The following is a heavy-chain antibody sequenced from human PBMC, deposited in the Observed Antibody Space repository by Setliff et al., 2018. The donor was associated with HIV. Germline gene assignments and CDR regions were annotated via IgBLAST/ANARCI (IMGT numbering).Heavy chain of an antibody. CDR3: ARAGRYSTFWGFDY. CDR2: IFYSGIT. D-gene: IGHD4-4*01. CDR1: GGSISSSSYY. Sequence: ETLSLTCTVSGGSISSSSYYWGWIRQPPGKGLEWIGSIFYSGITYYNPSLKSRVTISVDTSKNQFSLNLDSVTAADTAVYYCARAGRYSTFWGFDYWGQGVLVTVSS. J-gene: IGHJ4*02. V-gene: IGHV4-39*07.